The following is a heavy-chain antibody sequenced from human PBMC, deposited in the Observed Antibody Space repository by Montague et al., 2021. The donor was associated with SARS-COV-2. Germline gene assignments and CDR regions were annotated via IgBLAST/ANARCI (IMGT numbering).Heavy chain of an antibody. D-gene: IGHD7-27*01. J-gene: IGHJ3*02. CDR2: TFYRSTFYH. CDR1: GDSVSSRTAA. Sequence: CAISGDSVSSRTAAWYWIRQSPSRGLEWLGRTFYRSTFYHDYAPSAKSRIIINADTSKGQFSLQLSSVTPDDTAVYYCARDSELGNEALDIWGRGTMVTVSS. CDR3: ARDSELGNEALDI. V-gene: IGHV6-1*01.